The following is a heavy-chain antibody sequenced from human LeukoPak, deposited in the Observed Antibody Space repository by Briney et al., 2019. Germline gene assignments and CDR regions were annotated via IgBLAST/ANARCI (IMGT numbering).Heavy chain of an antibody. CDR3: ARGGHYDSSGYYGAPRD. V-gene: IGHV3-30*19. J-gene: IGHJ4*02. CDR2: ISYDGGNK. D-gene: IGHD3-22*01. CDR1: GFTFSSYG. Sequence: GGSLRLSCAASGFTFSSYGMHWVRRAPGKGLEWVAVISYDGGNKYYADSVKGRFTISRDNSKNTLYLQMSSLRAEDTAVYYCARGGHYDSSGYYGAPRDWGQGTLVTVSS.